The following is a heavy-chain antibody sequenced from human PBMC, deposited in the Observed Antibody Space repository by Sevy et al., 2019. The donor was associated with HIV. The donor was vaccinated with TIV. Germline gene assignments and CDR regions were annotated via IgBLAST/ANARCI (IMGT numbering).Heavy chain of an antibody. J-gene: IGHJ6*02. V-gene: IGHV3-53*01. CDR2: IYSGEYT. Sequence: GGSLRLSCAASGFTVSSNYMSWVRQAPGKGLEWVSVIYSGEYTYYEDSVKGRFTIPRDISKNTLNLQMNSLRAEDTAIYYCATTSTPLYYYALDVWGQGTTVTVSS. CDR1: GFTVSSNY. CDR3: ATTSTPLYYYALDV. D-gene: IGHD1-26*01.